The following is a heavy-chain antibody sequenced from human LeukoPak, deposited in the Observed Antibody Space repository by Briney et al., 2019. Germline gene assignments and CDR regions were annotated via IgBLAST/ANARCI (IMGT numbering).Heavy chain of an antibody. Sequence: SETLSLTCDVSGGSATSTNWWTWVRQPPGKGLEWIGEVNLQGGTNYNPSLLRRVAISVDTSANHVSLQMTSVTAADTAVYYCARVAGSYLPLDYSGQGTLVTVSS. CDR1: GGSATSTNW. CDR3: ARVAGSYLPLDY. CDR2: VNLQGGT. J-gene: IGHJ4*02. D-gene: IGHD3-10*01. V-gene: IGHV4-4*02.